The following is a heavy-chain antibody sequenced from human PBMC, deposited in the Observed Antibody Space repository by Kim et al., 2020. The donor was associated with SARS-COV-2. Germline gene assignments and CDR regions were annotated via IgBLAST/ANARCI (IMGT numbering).Heavy chain of an antibody. CDR2: IIPIFGTA. CDR3: ARDRWLEDYYYYGMDV. V-gene: IGHV1-69*13. D-gene: IGHD6-19*01. Sequence: SVKVSCKASGGTFSSYAISWVRQAPGQGLEWMGGIIPIFGTANYAQKFQGRVTITADESTSTAYMELSSLRSEDTAVYYCARDRWLEDYYYYGMDVWGQGTTVTVSS. CDR1: GGTFSSYA. J-gene: IGHJ6*02.